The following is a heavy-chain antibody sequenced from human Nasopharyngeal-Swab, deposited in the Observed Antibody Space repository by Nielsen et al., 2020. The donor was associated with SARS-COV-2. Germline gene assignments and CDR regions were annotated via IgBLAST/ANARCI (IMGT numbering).Heavy chain of an antibody. V-gene: IGHV3-64*02. CDR2: ISPNGDTT. J-gene: IGHJ4*02. D-gene: IGHD2-21*02. Sequence: GGSLRLSCVASGVIFSKYWMHWFRQAPGKGLEYVSAISPNGDTTFYADSVKGRFTISRDNSKNTLYLQMGSLRAEDTAVYYCARGTKVTPGVDYWGQGTLVTVSS. CDR1: GVIFSKYW. CDR3: ARGTKVTPGVDY.